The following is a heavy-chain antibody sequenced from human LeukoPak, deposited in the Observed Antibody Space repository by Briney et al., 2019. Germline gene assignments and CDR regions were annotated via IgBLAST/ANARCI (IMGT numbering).Heavy chain of an antibody. CDR2: IYYSGST. D-gene: IGHD3-10*01. CDR1: GGSISSHYY. Sequence: PSETLSLTCTVSGGSISSHYYWIWIRQPPGKGLEWIGSIYYSGSTYYNPSLKSRVTISVDTSKNQFSLKLNSLTAAETAVYCCARQYGSGSSYTPVVDLWGQGTLVTVSS. CDR3: ARQYGSGSSYTPVVDL. V-gene: IGHV4-39*01. J-gene: IGHJ4*02.